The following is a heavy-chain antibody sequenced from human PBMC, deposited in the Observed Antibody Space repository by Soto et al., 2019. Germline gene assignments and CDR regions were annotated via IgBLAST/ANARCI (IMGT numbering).Heavy chain of an antibody. CDR3: AKDFCHRAKCAFDI. CDR1: GFTFDDYT. V-gene: IGHV3-43*01. CDR2: ISWDGGST. Sequence: GGSLRLSCAASGFTFDDYTMHWVRQAPGKGLEWVSLISWDGGSTYYADSVKGRFTISRDNSKNSLYLQMNSLRTEDTALYYCAKDFCHRAKCAFDIWGQGTMVTVSS. J-gene: IGHJ3*02.